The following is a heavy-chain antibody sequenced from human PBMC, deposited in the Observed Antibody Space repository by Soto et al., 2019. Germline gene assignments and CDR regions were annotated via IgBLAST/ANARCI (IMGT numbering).Heavy chain of an antibody. J-gene: IGHJ3*01. V-gene: IGHV4-59*01. CDR1: GGSISNYD. D-gene: IGHD1-1*01. Sequence: SETLSLTCTVSGGSISNYDWSWIRQPPGKGLEWIGYGYYSGSTYYNPSLMSRVTISVDTPKNQFSLRLTSVTTADTAVYYCARENWNDVEHAFDVWGQGTVVTVSS. CDR3: ARENWNDVEHAFDV. CDR2: GYYSGST.